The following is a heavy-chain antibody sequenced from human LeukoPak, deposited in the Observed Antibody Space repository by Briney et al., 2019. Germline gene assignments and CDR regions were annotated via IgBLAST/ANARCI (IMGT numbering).Heavy chain of an antibody. V-gene: IGHV4-59*01. CDR2: IYXSGST. CDR1: XGSISSXY. Sequence: SETLXXXXXXXXGSISSXYXSWIRQPPGKGXEXIXYIYXSGSTNYNPSLKSRGTISVHTSKNQFPLKLSSVTAADTAVYYCARGPVDTAMVINYYYYMDVWGKGTTVTVSS. CDR3: ARGPVDTAMVINYYYYMDV. J-gene: IGHJ6*03. D-gene: IGHD5-18*01.